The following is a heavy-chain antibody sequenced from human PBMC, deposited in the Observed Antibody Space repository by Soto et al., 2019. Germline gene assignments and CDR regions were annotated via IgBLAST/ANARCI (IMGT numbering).Heavy chain of an antibody. CDR3: AKDGLRFLEWLSYFDY. V-gene: IGHV3-30*18. D-gene: IGHD3-3*01. J-gene: IGHJ4*02. Sequence: LRLSCAASGFTFSSYGMHWVRQAPGKGLEWVAVISYDGSNKYYVDSVKGRFTISRDNSKNTLYLQMNSLRAEDTAVYYCAKDGLRFLEWLSYFDYWGQGTLVTVSS. CDR2: ISYDGSNK. CDR1: GFTFSSYG.